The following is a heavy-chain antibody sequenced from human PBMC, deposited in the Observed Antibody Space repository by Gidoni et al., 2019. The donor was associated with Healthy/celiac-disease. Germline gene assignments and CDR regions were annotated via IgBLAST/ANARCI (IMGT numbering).Heavy chain of an antibody. CDR3: ARGDYYDSSGYPTYDY. V-gene: IGHV3-33*01. D-gene: IGHD3-22*01. CDR2: IWYDGSNK. CDR1: GFTFSSYG. Sequence: QVQLVESGGGVVQPGRSLRLSCAASGFTFSSYGMHWVRQAPGKGLEWVAVIWYDGSNKYYADSVKGRFTISRDNSKNTLYLQMNSLRAEDTAVYYCARGDYYDSSGYPTYDYWGQGTLVTVSS. J-gene: IGHJ4*02.